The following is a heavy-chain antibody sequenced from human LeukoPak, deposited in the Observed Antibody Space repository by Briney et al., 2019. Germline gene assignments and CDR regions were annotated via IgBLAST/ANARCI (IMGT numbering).Heavy chain of an antibody. CDR3: ARHSGYYYDSSFDY. Sequence: DSVKGRFTISRDNAKNSLYLQMNSLRAEDTAVYYCARHSGYYYDSSFDYWGQGTLVTVSS. J-gene: IGHJ4*02. D-gene: IGHD3-22*01. V-gene: IGHV3-21*04.